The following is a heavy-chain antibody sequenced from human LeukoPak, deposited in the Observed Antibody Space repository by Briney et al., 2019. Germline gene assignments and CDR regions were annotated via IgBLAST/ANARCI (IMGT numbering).Heavy chain of an antibody. CDR1: GYTFASHG. Sequence: GASVKVSCKASGYTFASHGISWVRQAPGQGLEWMGWTSTYNGQTYYTQKFQGRVIMTTDTSRSTVYLEVRSLRSDDTAVYYCARTGVSGTLLFFHYFDPWGQGTLVTVSS. J-gene: IGHJ5*02. V-gene: IGHV1-18*01. D-gene: IGHD5/OR15-5a*01. CDR3: ARTGVSGTLLFFHYFDP. CDR2: TSTYNGQT.